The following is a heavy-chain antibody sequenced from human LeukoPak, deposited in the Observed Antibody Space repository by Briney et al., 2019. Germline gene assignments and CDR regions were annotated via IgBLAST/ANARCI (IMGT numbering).Heavy chain of an antibody. CDR3: ARTLAYCGGDCYKRPYYYYMDV. Sequence: ASVKVSCKASGYTFTSYGISWVRQAPGQGLEWMGWISAYNGNTYYAQKLQGRVTMTTDTSTSTAYMELRSLRSDDTAVYYCARTLAYCGGDCYKRPYYYYMDVWGKGTTVTVSS. CDR1: GYTFTSYG. CDR2: ISAYNGNT. V-gene: IGHV1-18*01. D-gene: IGHD2-21*02. J-gene: IGHJ6*03.